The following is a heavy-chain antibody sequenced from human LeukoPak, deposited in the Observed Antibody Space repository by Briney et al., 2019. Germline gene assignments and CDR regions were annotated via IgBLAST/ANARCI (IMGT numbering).Heavy chain of an antibody. J-gene: IGHJ4*02. CDR3: ARDLVCTMNCKDS. CDR1: GYTFTSYD. V-gene: IGHV1-8*01. CDR2: MNPNSGNT. Sequence: ASVKVSCKASGYTFTSYDINWVRQATGQGLEWMGWMNPNSGNTGFAQQFQGRVTMTRNTSLNTAYLELSSLRSEDTAVYFCARDLVCTMNCKDSWGQGTLVTVS. D-gene: IGHD2-2*01.